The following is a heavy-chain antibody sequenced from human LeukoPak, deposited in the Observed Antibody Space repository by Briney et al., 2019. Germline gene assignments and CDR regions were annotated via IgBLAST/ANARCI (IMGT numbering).Heavy chain of an antibody. CDR2: ITHDGRI. CDR3: ATIYGDYSDFDS. V-gene: IGHV4-34*01. J-gene: IGHJ4*02. CDR1: GASFRGSY. D-gene: IGHD4-17*01. Sequence: SETLSLTCAVYGASFRGSYWSWIRQPPGKGLEWIGEITHDGRITHNPSLKSRVTISVDRSMNQFSLKLSSVTVADTAVYYCATIYGDYSDFDSWGQGTLVTVSS.